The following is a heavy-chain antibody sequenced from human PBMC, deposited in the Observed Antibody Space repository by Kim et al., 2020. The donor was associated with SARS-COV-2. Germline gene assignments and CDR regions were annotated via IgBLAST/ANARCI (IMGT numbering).Heavy chain of an antibody. CDR2: IYYSGST. Sequence: SETLSLTCTVSGGSISSYYWSWMRQPPGKALEWIGYIYYSGSTNYNPSLKSRVTISVDTSKNQFSLKLSSVTAADTAVYYCARHHYDYVWGSYRYGMDVWGQGTTVTVSS. D-gene: IGHD3-16*02. J-gene: IGHJ6*02. V-gene: IGHV4-59*08. CDR1: GGSISSYY. CDR3: ARHHYDYVWGSYRYGMDV.